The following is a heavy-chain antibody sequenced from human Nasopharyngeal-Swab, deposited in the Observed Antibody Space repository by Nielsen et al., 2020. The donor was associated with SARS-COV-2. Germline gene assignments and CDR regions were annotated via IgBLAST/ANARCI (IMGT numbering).Heavy chain of an antibody. CDR1: GGSISNYH. CDR3: ARRGEGYGDYLDY. J-gene: IGHJ4*02. V-gene: IGHV4-59*08. D-gene: IGHD4-17*01. Sequence: SETLSLTCSVSGGSISNYHWNWIRQPPGKGLEWIGYIYYSGSTNYNPSLQSRVAISVDTSKNQFSLKLSSVTAADTAVYYCARRGEGYGDYLDYWGQGTLVTVSS. CDR2: IYYSGST.